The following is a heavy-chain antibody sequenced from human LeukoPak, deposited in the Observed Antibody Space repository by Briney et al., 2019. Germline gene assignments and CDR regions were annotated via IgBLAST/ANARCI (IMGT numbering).Heavy chain of an antibody. V-gene: IGHV6-1*01. CDR3: ARRMPQSDCYAP. D-gene: IGHD2-2*01. CDR1: ADSVSRNSVT. CDR2: KYSRSRWYH. J-gene: IGHJ5*02. Sequence: SQTRSLSCAVSADSVSRNSVTWDCCSQSLSRGLEWLARKYSRSRWYHYYAVSVRGRITVSRDKSKNQFPLHLNSVTHEDTDVYYCARRMPQSDCYAPWAQGILVTFSS.